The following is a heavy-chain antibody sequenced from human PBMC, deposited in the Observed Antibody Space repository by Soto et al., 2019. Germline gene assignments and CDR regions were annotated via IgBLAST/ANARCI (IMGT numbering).Heavy chain of an antibody. J-gene: IGHJ3*01. CDR2: IDPTDSFT. CDR3: ARPASGGSRDAFDV. D-gene: IGHD2-15*01. V-gene: IGHV5-10-1*01. CDR1: GYKFTTFW. Sequence: PGESLKISCKASGYKFTTFWLNWVRQTPGKGLEWLGRIDPTDSFTNYSPPFEGHVTISVDRSISTAYLQWNSLQASDTAIYYCARPASGGSRDAFDVWGQGTTVNVSS.